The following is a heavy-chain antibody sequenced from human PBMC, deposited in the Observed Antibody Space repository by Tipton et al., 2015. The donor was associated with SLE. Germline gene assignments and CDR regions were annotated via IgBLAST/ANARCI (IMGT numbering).Heavy chain of an antibody. V-gene: IGHV1-8*01. CDR2: MNPNSGNT. J-gene: IGHJ4*02. D-gene: IGHD6-13*01. Sequence: QSGPEVKKPGASVKVSCKASGYTFTSYDINWVRQATGQGLEWMGWMNPNSGNTGYAQKFQGRVTMTRNTSISTAYMELSSLRSEDTAVYYSARQWAVAAAGPPGYWGQGTLVTVSS. CDR3: ARQWAVAAAGPPGY. CDR1: GYTFTSYD.